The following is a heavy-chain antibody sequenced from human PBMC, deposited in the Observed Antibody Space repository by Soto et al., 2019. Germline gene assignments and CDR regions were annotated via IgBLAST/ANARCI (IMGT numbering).Heavy chain of an antibody. D-gene: IGHD2-15*01. V-gene: IGHV3-23*01. Sequence: HPGGSLRLSCAASGFTFSSYAMTWVRQAPGKGLEWVSGVSGTGGSAYYADSVKGRFTISRDNSKNTLYLQMNSLRAEDAAVYYCAKDFSVVTDNFDYWGQGTLVTVSS. CDR2: VSGTGGSA. J-gene: IGHJ4*02. CDR1: GFTFSSYA. CDR3: AKDFSVVTDNFDY.